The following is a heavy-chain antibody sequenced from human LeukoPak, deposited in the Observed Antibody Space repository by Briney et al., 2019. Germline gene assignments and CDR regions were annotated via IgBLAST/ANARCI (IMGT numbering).Heavy chain of an antibody. CDR3: ATFGVVTSLVDY. CDR2: ISWNSGSI. Sequence: GGSLRLSCAASGFTFDDYAMHWVRQAPGKGLEWVSGISWNSGSIGYADSVKGRFTISRDNAKNSLYLQMNSLRAEDTALYYCATFGVVTSLVDYWGQGTLVTVSS. V-gene: IGHV3-9*01. J-gene: IGHJ4*02. D-gene: IGHD3-3*01. CDR1: GFTFDDYA.